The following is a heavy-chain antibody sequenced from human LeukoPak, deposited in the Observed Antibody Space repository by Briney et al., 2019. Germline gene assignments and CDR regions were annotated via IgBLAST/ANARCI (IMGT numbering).Heavy chain of an antibody. V-gene: IGHV4-59*12. J-gene: IGHJ6*03. Sequence: SETLSLTCTVSGGSISSYYWSWIRQPPGKGLEWIGYIYYSGSTNYNPSLKSRVTISLDTSNNQFSLKLSSVTAADTAIYYCARDFSSSSTVYYYYYMDVWGKGTTVTVSS. CDR3: ARDFSSSSTVYYYYYMDV. CDR1: GGSISSYY. CDR2: IYYSGST. D-gene: IGHD6-6*01.